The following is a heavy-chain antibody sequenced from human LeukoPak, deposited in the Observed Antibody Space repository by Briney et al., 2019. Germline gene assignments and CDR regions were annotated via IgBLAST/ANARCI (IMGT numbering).Heavy chain of an antibody. Sequence: GGSLRLSCAASGFTFNSYWMSWVRQAPGKGLECVANIKQHGSEKYYVDSVKGRFTISRDNAKNSLYLQMNSLRAEDTAVYYCARAPFYDILTGYFFDYWGQGTLVTVSS. CDR3: ARAPFYDILTGYFFDY. V-gene: IGHV3-7*01. J-gene: IGHJ4*02. CDR2: IKQHGSEK. CDR1: GFTFNSYW. D-gene: IGHD3-9*01.